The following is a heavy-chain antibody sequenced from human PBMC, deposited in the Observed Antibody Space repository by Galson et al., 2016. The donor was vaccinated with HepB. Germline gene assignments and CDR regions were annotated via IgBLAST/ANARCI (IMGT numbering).Heavy chain of an antibody. Sequence: SLRLSCAASEFIFSIYNMHWVRQAPGKGLEWVALIWYDESNQYYADSVKGRFTISRDNSKNTLYLQMNSLRDEDTAVYYCARDPYYYGMDVWGQGTTVTVSS. CDR1: EFIFSIYN. J-gene: IGHJ6*02. CDR3: ARDPYYYGMDV. CDR2: IWYDESNQ. V-gene: IGHV3-33*01.